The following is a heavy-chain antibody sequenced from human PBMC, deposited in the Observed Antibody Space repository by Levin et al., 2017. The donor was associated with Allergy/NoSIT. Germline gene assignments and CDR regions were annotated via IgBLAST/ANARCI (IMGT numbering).Heavy chain of an antibody. CDR1: GFTFSSYA. D-gene: IGHD1-26*01. J-gene: IGHJ4*02. V-gene: IGHV3-30*04. CDR2: ISYDGSNK. Sequence: GGSLRLSCAASGFTFSSYAMHWVRQAPGKGLEWVAVISYDGSNKYYADSVKGRFTISRDNSKNTLYLQMNSLRAEDTAVYYCASFQNSGSYSSWGQGTLVTVSS. CDR3: ASFQNSGSYSS.